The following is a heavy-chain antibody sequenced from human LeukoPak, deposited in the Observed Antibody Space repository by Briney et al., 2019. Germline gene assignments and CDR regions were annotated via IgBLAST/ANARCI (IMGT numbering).Heavy chain of an antibody. CDR2: ISYDGSNK. J-gene: IGHJ5*02. V-gene: IGHV3-30*03. Sequence: PGGSLRLSCAASGFTVSSNYMSWVRQAPGKGLEWVAVISYDGSNKYYADSVKGRFTISRDNSKNTLYLQMNSLRAEDTAVYYCARDQGQEIAARLTPWGQGTLVTVSS. CDR1: GFTVSSNY. D-gene: IGHD6-6*01. CDR3: ARDQGQEIAARLTP.